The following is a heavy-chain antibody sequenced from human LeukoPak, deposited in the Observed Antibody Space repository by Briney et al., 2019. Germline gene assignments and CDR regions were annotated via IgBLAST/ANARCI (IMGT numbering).Heavy chain of an antibody. CDR1: GFSFSTYW. J-gene: IGHJ4*02. Sequence: GGSLRLSCAASGFSFSTYWMHWVRQVPGKGPEWVSHITPNGSSTNYADSVKGRFTISRDNAKNTLYLQMNSLRAEDTAVYYCSSQISRGGNWGQGTLVTVSS. V-gene: IGHV3-74*01. CDR3: SSQISRGGN. CDR2: ITPNGSST. D-gene: IGHD3-16*01.